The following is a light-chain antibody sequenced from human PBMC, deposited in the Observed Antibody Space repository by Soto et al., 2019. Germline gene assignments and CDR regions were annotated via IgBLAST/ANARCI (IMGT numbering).Light chain of an antibody. Sequence: QSALTQPASVSGSPGQSITISCTGTSSDVGIYNLVSWYQQHPGKAPKLMIYEGSKRPSGVSNRFSGSKSGNTASLTISGLQAEDEADYYCCSYSGSSTYVCGTGTKVTVL. CDR1: SSDVGIYNL. J-gene: IGLJ1*01. CDR2: EGS. CDR3: CSYSGSSTYV. V-gene: IGLV2-23*01.